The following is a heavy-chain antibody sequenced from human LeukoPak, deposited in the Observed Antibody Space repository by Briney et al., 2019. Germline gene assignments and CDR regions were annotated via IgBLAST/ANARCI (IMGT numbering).Heavy chain of an antibody. D-gene: IGHD3-22*01. J-gene: IGHJ3*02. CDR2: IYPSGNT. V-gene: IGHV4-4*07. Sequence: SETLSLTCSVSGGSFSSYFWSWVRQPAGKGLEWIGRIYPSGNTNYNPSLKSRVTLSVDTSETQFSLKLSSVTAADTAVYYCARDSNTMIVVADSRAFDIWGQGTMVTVSS. CDR3: ARDSNTMIVVADSRAFDI. CDR1: GGSFSSYF.